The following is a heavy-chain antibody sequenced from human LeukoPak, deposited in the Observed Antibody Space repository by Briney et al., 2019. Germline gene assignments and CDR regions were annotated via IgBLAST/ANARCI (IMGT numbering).Heavy chain of an antibody. Sequence: PGGSLRLSCAASGFTFDDYGMTWVRQAPGKGLEWVSGINWNGDTIGYADSVKGRFTISRDNAKNSLYLQMNSLRAEDTAVYYCAELGITMIGGVWGKGTTVTISS. J-gene: IGHJ6*04. CDR2: INWNGDTI. CDR1: GFTFDDYG. V-gene: IGHV3-20*04. D-gene: IGHD3-10*02. CDR3: AELGITMIGGV.